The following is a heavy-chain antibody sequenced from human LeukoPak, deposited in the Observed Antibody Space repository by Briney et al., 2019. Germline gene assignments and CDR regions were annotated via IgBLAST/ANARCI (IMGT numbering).Heavy chain of an antibody. J-gene: IGHJ4*02. CDR2: MNPKSGNT. Sequence: RQATGQGLEWMGWMNPKSGNTGSAQRFQGRVTMTRDTSISTAYMELISLRSEDTAVYYCARVWGAIDYWGQGTLVTVSS. V-gene: IGHV1-8*01. D-gene: IGHD1-26*01. CDR3: ARVWGAIDY.